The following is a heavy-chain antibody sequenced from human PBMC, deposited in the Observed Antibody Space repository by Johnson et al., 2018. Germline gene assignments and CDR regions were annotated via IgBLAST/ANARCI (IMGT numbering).Heavy chain of an antibody. J-gene: IGHJ6*02. CDR2: IKSKTYNYAT. V-gene: IGHV3-73*01. D-gene: IGHD1-7*01. CDR3: TRVELGADYYGMDV. Sequence: EVQLLESGGGLVQPGGSLILSCAASGFTFSGPTIYWVRQAPGKGLEWVGRIKSKTYNYATAYAASVKGRFTISRDDSKNTTYLQMNSLKTEDTAVYFCTRVELGADYYGMDVWGQGTTVTVSS. CDR1: GFTFSGPT.